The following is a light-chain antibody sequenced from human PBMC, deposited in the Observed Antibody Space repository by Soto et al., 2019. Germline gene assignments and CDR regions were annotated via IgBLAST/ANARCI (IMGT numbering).Light chain of an antibody. CDR2: EVS. CDR1: SSDVGGYNY. Sequence: QSVLTQPASVSGSPGQSITISCTGTSSDVGGYNYVPWYQQHPGKAPKLMIYEVSNRPSGVSNRFSGSKSGNTASLTISGLQAEDEADYYCSSYTRSSLAFGTGTKVTVL. CDR3: SSYTRSSLA. V-gene: IGLV2-14*01. J-gene: IGLJ1*01.